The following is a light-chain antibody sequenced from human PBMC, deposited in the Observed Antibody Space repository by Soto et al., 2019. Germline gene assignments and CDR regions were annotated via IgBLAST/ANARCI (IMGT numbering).Light chain of an antibody. CDR1: SDDIGAYDF. V-gene: IGLV2-8*01. CDR3: NSHAGNNHFV. J-gene: IGLJ3*02. Sequence: QSALTQPPSASGSLGQSVTLSCTGTSDDIGAYDFVSWFQQHPGKAPKLIIYQVTERPSGVPDRFSGSKSSTTASLTITGLQTEDEADYYFNSHAGNNHFVFGGGTELAVL. CDR2: QVT.